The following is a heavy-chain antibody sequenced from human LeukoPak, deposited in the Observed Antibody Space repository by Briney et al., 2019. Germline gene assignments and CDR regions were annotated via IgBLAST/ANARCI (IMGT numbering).Heavy chain of an antibody. D-gene: IGHD6-13*01. CDR1: GFTFSSHA. Sequence: GGSLRLSCAASGFTFSSHAMHWVRQAPGKGLEWVAFIYFDGSNKKYAESVKGRFTISRDNSKNTLYLQMNSLRAEDTAVYYCAHISSSWPDYWGQGTLVTVSS. CDR3: AHISSSWPDY. CDR2: IYFDGSNK. J-gene: IGHJ4*02. V-gene: IGHV3-30*02.